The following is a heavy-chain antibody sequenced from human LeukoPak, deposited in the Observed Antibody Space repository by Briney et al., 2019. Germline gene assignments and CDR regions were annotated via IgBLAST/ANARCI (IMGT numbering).Heavy chain of an antibody. J-gene: IGHJ4*02. CDR3: AKTSRADSGYDSPFDY. CDR2: MNSDGSST. CDR1: GFTFSNYW. V-gene: IGHV3-74*01. D-gene: IGHD5-12*01. Sequence: QPGGSLRLSCAASGFTFSNYWMHWVRQAPGKGLVWVSRMNSDGSSTTYADSVKGRFTISRDNAKNTLYLQMNSLRAEDTAIYYCAKTSRADSGYDSPFDYWGQGALVTVSS.